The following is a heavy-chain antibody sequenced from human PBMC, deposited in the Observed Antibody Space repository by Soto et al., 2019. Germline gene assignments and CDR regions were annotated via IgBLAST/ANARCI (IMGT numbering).Heavy chain of an antibody. V-gene: IGHV3-23*01. D-gene: IGHD6-19*01. CDR2: ISYGGGTT. J-gene: IGHJ6*02. CDR3: AKDFIIVEAVAVPTYGMDV. Sequence: PGGSLRLSCAASGITFSNYAMNWVRQAPGKGLEWVSAISYGGGTTYYADSVKGRFTISRDNSKNTLYLQMNSLRAEDTAVYYCAKDFIIVEAVAVPTYGMDVWGQGTTVTVSS. CDR1: GITFSNYA.